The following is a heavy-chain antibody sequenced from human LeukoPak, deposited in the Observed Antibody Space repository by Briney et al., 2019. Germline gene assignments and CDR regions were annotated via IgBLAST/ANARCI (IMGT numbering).Heavy chain of an antibody. CDR3: ARNGAAGTPNRFFNWFDP. V-gene: IGHV5-51*01. Sequence: GESLKISCKGSGYSFTTYWIGWVRQMPGKGLEWVGLIYPGNSDTRYNPSFQGQVTISADRSIDTAYLQWSSLQASDSATYYRARNGAAGTPNRFFNWFDPWGQGTLVTVSS. J-gene: IGHJ5*02. D-gene: IGHD6-13*01. CDR1: GYSFTTYW. CDR2: IYPGNSDT.